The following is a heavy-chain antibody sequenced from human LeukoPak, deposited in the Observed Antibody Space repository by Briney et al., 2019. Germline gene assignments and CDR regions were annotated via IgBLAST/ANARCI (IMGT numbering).Heavy chain of an antibody. J-gene: IGHJ6*02. CDR2: INTNTGNP. D-gene: IGHD6-19*01. Sequence: GASVKVSCKASGYTFTSYAMNWVRQAPGQGLEWMGWINTNTGNPTYAQGFTGRFVFSLDTSVSTAYLQISSLKAEDTAVYYCARAFIAVAHPTNELYYYYYYGMDVWGQGTTVTVSS. V-gene: IGHV7-4-1*02. CDR3: ARAFIAVAHPTNELYYYYYYGMDV. CDR1: GYTFTSYA.